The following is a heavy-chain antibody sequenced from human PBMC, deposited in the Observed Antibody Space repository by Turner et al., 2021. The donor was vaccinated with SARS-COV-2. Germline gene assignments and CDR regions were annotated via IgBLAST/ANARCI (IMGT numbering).Heavy chain of an antibody. V-gene: IGHV3-23*01. J-gene: IGHJ4*02. CDR1: GYTFSSYA. CDR3: AKDLGGYFYY. Sequence: EVQLLESGGGLVPPGGSLILSCAASGYTFSSYAMSWVRQDPGSELEWVSAISGSGGSTYYADSVKGRYTISRDNSKNTLYLQMNSLRAEDTAVYYCAKDLGGYFYYWGQGTLVTVSS. CDR2: ISGSGGST. D-gene: IGHD2-15*01.